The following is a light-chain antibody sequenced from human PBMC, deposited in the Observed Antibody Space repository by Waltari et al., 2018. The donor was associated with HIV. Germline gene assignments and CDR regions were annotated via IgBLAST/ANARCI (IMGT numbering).Light chain of an antibody. J-gene: IGLJ2*01. CDR3: AAWDDSLIGVI. Sequence: QSVLTQPPSASGTPGQRVTISCSGSSSNIGSHSVNWYQQLPGTAPKLLIYTNVARPSGVPDRFSGSKSGTSASLAITGLQSNDEADYYCAAWDDSLIGVIFGGGTKLTVL. CDR1: SSNIGSHS. CDR2: TNV. V-gene: IGLV1-44*01.